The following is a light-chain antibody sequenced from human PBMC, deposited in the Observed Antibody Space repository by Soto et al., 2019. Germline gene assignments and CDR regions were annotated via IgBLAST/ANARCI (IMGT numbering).Light chain of an antibody. CDR3: CSYTTSNTRQIV. CDR1: SSDVGGYNY. V-gene: IGLV2-14*03. Sequence: QSVLTQPASVSGSPGQSITISCTGTSSDVGGYNYVSWYQQHPGKAPKFMIYDVSSRPSGVSNRFSGSKSGNTASLTISGLQAEDDADYYCCSYTTSNTRQIVFGTGARSPS. J-gene: IGLJ1*01. CDR2: DVS.